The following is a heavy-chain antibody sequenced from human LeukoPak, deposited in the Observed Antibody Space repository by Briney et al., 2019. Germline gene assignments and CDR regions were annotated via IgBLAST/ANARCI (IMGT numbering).Heavy chain of an antibody. CDR3: ARHGYSYGHFDY. CDR1: GFTFSSYS. CDR2: ISSSGSII. V-gene: IGHV3-48*02. Sequence: GGSLRLSCAASGFTFSSYSMNWVRQAPGKGLEWVSSISSSGSIIYYSDSVKGRFTISRDNAKNSLYLQMNSLRDEDTAVYYCARHGYSYGHFDYWGQGTLVTVSS. J-gene: IGHJ4*02. D-gene: IGHD5-18*01.